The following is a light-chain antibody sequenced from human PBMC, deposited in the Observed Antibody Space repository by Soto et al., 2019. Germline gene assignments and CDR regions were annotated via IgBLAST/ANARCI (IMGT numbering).Light chain of an antibody. CDR1: QSISSW. CDR3: QQYNSYSMYT. CDR2: KAS. J-gene: IGKJ2*01. Sequence: DIQMTQSPSTLSASVGDRVTITCRASQSISSWLAWYQQKPGKAPNLLIYKASNLETGVPSRFNGSESGTEFTLPISGLQPDDSATYYCQQYNSYSMYTFGQGTKLEIK. V-gene: IGKV1-5*03.